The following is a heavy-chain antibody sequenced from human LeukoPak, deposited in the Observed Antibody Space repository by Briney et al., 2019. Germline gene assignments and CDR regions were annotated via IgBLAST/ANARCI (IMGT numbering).Heavy chain of an antibody. Sequence: SETLSLTCTVSGRSISTYFWNWIRQPPGKGLEWIGYIYYNGSTNYNPSLKSRVTISVDTSKNQFSLKLSSVTAADTAVYFCARDKQPGDNWGQGILVTVSS. CDR3: ARDKQPGDN. J-gene: IGHJ4*02. V-gene: IGHV4-59*01. CDR1: GRSISTYF. D-gene: IGHD5-18*01. CDR2: IYYNGST.